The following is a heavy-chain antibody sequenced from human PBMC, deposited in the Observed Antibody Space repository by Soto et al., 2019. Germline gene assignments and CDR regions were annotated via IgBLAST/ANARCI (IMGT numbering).Heavy chain of an antibody. CDR2: ISGSGGST. J-gene: IGHJ6*02. Sequence: EVQLLESGGGLVQPGGSLRLSCAASRFTFSSYAMSWVRQAPGKGLEWVSAISGSGGSTYYADSVKGRFTISRDNSKNTLYLQMNSLRAEDTAVYYCAKALSGYYGMDVWGQGTTVTVSS. V-gene: IGHV3-23*01. CDR3: AKALSGYYGMDV. CDR1: RFTFSSYA.